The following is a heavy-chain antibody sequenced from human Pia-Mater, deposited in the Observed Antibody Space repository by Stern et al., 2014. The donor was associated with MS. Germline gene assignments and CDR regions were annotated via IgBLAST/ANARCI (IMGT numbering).Heavy chain of an antibody. CDR3: AKGSDFWSGYCDY. CDR1: GLTFSTYA. V-gene: IGHV3-23*04. CDR2: ISGNGGST. Sequence: VQLVQSGGGLVQPGGSLRLSCAASGLTFSTYAMSWVRQVPGKGLEWVSDISGNGGSTYYADSVRGRFTISRDNSKNTLNLQMNSLRAEDTAVYYCAKGSDFWSGYCDYWGQGTLVTVSS. J-gene: IGHJ4*02. D-gene: IGHD3-3*01.